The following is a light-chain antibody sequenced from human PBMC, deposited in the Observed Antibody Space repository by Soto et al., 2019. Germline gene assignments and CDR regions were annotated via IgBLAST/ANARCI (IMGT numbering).Light chain of an antibody. J-gene: IGLJ1*01. CDR2: DVS. CDR1: SSDVGGYNY. V-gene: IGLV2-14*03. Sequence: QSALTQPASVSGSPGQSITISCTGTSSDVGGYNYVSWYQHHPGKAPKLMIYDVSNRPSGVSNRFSGSKSGNTASLTISGLQPEDEADYYCSSYTTSNTRXIVFGTGTKVTVL. CDR3: SSYTTSNTRXIV.